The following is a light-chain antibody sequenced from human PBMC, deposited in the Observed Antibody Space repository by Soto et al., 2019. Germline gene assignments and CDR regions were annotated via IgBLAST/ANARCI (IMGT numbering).Light chain of an antibody. CDR2: QVN. Sequence: QSGLIQPPSASGSPGQSVTISCTGTSSDIGGNNYVSWYQQHPGKVPKLMIYQVNKRPSGVPDRFSGSKSGNTASLTVTWLQAEDEADYYCSSYVGSNSVVFGGGTKLTVL. CDR1: SSDIGGNNY. J-gene: IGLJ2*01. V-gene: IGLV2-8*01. CDR3: SSYVGSNSVV.